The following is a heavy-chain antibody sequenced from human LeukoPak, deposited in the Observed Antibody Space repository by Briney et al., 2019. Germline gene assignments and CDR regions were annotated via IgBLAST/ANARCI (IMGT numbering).Heavy chain of an antibody. CDR2: IYYSGST. Sequence: SETLSLTCTVSGGSISSYYWSWIRQPPGKGLEWIGYIYYSGSTNYNPSLKSRVTISVDTSKNQFSLKLSSVTAADTAVYYCARVGIAAAGYDYYFDYWGQGTLVTVSS. D-gene: IGHD6-13*01. CDR1: GGSISSYY. V-gene: IGHV4-59*01. CDR3: ARVGIAAAGYDYYFDY. J-gene: IGHJ4*02.